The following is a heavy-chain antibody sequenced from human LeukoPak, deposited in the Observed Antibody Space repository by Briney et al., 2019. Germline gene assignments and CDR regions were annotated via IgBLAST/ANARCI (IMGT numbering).Heavy chain of an antibody. Sequence: GGSLRLSCAASGFTFSSYGMHWGRQAPGKGQERVAVIWYDGSNKYYAGSVKGRFTISRDNSKNTLYLQMNSLRAEDTAVYYCAREGSSSWWPPSESGMDVWGQGATVTVSS. V-gene: IGHV3-33*01. D-gene: IGHD6-13*01. J-gene: IGHJ6*02. CDR3: AREGSSSWWPPSESGMDV. CDR1: GFTFSSYG. CDR2: IWYDGSNK.